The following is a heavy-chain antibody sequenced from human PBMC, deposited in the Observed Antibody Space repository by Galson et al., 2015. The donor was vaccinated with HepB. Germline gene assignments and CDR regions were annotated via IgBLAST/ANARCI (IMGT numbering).Heavy chain of an antibody. CDR2: ISYDGSNK. CDR3: AESGYSYDPFDY. CDR1: GFTFSSYA. D-gene: IGHD5-18*01. Sequence: SLRLSCAASGFTFSSYAMHWVRQAPGKGLEWVAVISYDGSNKYYADSVKGRFTISRDNSKNTLYLQMNSLRAEDTAVYYCAESGYSYDPFDYWGQGTLVTVSS. J-gene: IGHJ4*02. V-gene: IGHV3-30*04.